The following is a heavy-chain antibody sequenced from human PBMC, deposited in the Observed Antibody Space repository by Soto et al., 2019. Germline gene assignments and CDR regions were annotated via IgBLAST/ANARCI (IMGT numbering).Heavy chain of an antibody. J-gene: IGHJ4*02. CDR3: ARRYGPGFDY. V-gene: IGHV4-39*01. Sequence: SDTLTHTSTVSAVSISINSDYGGWIRKPPGKGLEWIGSIYYSGSTYYNPSLKSRVTISVDTSKNQFSLKLSSVTAADTAVYYCARRYGPGFDYWGQGTLVTVS. CDR2: IYYSGST. CDR1: AVSISINSDY. D-gene: IGHD4-17*01.